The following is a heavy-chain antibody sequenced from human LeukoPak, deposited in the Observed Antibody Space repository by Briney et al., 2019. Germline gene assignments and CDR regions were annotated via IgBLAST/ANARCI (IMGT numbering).Heavy chain of an antibody. J-gene: IGHJ6*03. Sequence: SVKVSCKASGGTFSSYAISWVRQAPGQGLERMGGIIPIFGTANYAQKFQGRVTITTDESTSTAYMELSSLRSEDTAVYYCARGHNSGYDMYYYDAYYHYYMDVWGKGTTVTVSS. V-gene: IGHV1-69*05. CDR1: GGTFSSYA. CDR2: IIPIFGTA. D-gene: IGHD3-22*01. CDR3: ARGHNSGYDMYYYDAYYHYYMDV.